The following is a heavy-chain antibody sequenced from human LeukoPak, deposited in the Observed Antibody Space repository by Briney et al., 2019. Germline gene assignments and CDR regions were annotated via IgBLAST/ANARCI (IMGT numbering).Heavy chain of an antibody. V-gene: IGHV3-23*01. CDR2: ISGSGDVT. CDR3: ARRGSAADFDY. J-gene: IGHJ4*02. D-gene: IGHD2-2*01. Sequence: PGRSLRPSCAASGFTFSSYAMNWVRQAPGKGLEWVSTISGSGDVTYYADSVKGRFTISRDNAKNSLYLQMNSLRAEDTAVYFCARRGSAADFDYWGQGTLVTVSS. CDR1: GFTFSSYA.